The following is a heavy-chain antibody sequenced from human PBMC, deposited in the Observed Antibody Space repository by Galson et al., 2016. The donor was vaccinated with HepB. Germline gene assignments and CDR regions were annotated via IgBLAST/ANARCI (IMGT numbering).Heavy chain of an antibody. V-gene: IGHV1-2*04. J-gene: IGHJ3*02. CDR1: GYTFAGYY. Sequence: SVKVSCKASGYTFAGYYLHWVRQAPGQGPEWMGWINPNSGATEYAQKFQGWLTMTTDTSISTAYMELSSLRSVDPAMYYCARVSTSGVLGRADAFDIWGQGTMVIVSS. D-gene: IGHD3-3*01. CDR3: ARVSTSGVLGRADAFDI. CDR2: INPNSGAT.